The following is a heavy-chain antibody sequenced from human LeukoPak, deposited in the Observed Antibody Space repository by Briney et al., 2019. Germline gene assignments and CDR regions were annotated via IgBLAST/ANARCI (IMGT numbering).Heavy chain of an antibody. V-gene: IGHV3-23*01. Sequence: PGGSLRLSCAASGFTFSSYAMSWVRQAPGKGLEWVSAISGSGGSTYYADSVKGRFTISRDNSKNTLYLQMNSLRAEDTAVYYCAKDNGDYDSSGSTLPDYWGQGTLVTVSS. J-gene: IGHJ4*02. CDR2: ISGSGGST. CDR1: GFTFSSYA. CDR3: AKDNGDYDSSGSTLPDY. D-gene: IGHD3-22*01.